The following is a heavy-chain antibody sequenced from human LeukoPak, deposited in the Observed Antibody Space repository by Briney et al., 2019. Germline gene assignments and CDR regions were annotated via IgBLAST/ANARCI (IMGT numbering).Heavy chain of an antibody. Sequence: GGSLRLSCAASGFTLSSYWMHWVRQAPGRGLVWVSRIESDASSTSYADSVKGRFTISRDNAKNTLYLQMNSLRAEDTAVYYCARDGSKWPKYGMDVWGQGTTVTVSS. CDR3: ARDGSKWPKYGMDV. J-gene: IGHJ6*02. CDR2: IESDASST. V-gene: IGHV3-74*01. D-gene: IGHD2-8*01. CDR1: GFTLSSYW.